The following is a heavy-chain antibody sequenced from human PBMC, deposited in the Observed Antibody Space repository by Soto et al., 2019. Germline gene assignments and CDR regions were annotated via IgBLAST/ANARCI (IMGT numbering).Heavy chain of an antibody. J-gene: IGHJ6*04. CDR3: AGTSSAGAFPMDV. CDR2: INHSGST. CDR1: GGSFSGYY. V-gene: IGHV4-34*01. D-gene: IGHD2-2*01. Sequence: SETLSLTCAVYGGSFSGYYWSWIRQPPGKGLEWIGEINHSGSTNYNPSLKSRVTISVDTSKNQFSLELSSVTAADTAVYYCAGTSSAGAFPMDVWGKGTTVTVSS.